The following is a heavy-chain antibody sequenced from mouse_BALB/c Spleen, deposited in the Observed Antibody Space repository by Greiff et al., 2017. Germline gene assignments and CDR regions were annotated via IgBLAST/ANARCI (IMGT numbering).Heavy chain of an antibody. J-gene: IGHJ3*01. CDR2: ISTYYGNT. Sequence: QVQLQQSGPELVRPGVSVKISCKGSGYTFTDYAMHWVKQSHAKSLEWIGVISTYYGNTNYNQKFKGKATMTVDKSSSTAYMELARLTSEVSAIYYCARFEDYDEAWFAYWGQGTLVTVSA. D-gene: IGHD2-4*01. CDR3: ARFEDYDEAWFAY. CDR1: GYTFTDYA. V-gene: IGHV1-67*01.